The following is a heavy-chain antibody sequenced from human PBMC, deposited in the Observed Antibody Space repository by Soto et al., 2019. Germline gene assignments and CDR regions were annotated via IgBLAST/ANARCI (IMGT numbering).Heavy chain of an antibody. D-gene: IGHD2-15*01. CDR2: INPSGGST. CDR3: AVANCSGGSCYLPDY. J-gene: IGHJ4*02. CDR1: GYTFTSYY. Sequence: QVQLVQSGAEVKKPGASVKVSCKASGYTFTSYYMHWVRQAPGQGLEWMGIINPSGGSTSYAQKFQGRVTMTRDTSTSTVYMALSSLRSEDTAVYYCAVANCSGGSCYLPDYWGQGTLVTASS. V-gene: IGHV1-46*01.